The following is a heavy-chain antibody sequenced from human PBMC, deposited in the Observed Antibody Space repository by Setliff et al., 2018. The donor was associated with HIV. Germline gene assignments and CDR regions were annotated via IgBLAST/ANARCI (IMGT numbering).Heavy chain of an antibody. Sequence: PGGSLRLSCAASGFTFSSAWMGWVRQAPGEGLEWVSTISSDHNTYYPDSVKGRFTISRDNSKNTLYVQMNSLRADDTAVYYCVRDLTTIVTRKVFDIWGQGTMVTVSS. CDR2: ISSDHNT. CDR1: GFTFSSAW. D-gene: IGHD4-4*01. CDR3: VRDLTTIVTRKVFDI. V-gene: IGHV3-53*05. J-gene: IGHJ3*02.